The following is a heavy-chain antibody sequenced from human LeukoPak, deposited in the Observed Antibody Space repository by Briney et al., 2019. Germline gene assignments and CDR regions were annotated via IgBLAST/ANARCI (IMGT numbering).Heavy chain of an antibody. J-gene: IGHJ4*02. CDR2: ISYDGSNK. Sequence: PGGSLRLSCAASGFTFSSYAMHWVRQAPGKGLEWVAVISYDGSNKYYADSVKGRFTISRDNSKNTLYLQMNSLRAEDTAVYYCARDRYSSGWAGDFDYWGQGTLVTVSS. V-gene: IGHV3-30-3*01. CDR1: GFTFSSYA. CDR3: ARDRYSSGWAGDFDY. D-gene: IGHD6-19*01.